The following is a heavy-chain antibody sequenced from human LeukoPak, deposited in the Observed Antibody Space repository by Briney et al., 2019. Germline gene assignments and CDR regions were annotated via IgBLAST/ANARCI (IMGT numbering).Heavy chain of an antibody. CDR1: GFTFTNYA. J-gene: IGHJ4*02. Sequence: PGGSLRLSCTASGFTFTNYAVTWVRQAPGRGLEWVSTISVSVGTTYSADSVKGRFTTSRDTSKNTVYLQMNNLRAEDTAVYYCVSFYETYWGRGTLVTVSS. V-gene: IGHV3-23*01. CDR3: VSFYETY. CDR2: ISVSVGTT. D-gene: IGHD2-2*01.